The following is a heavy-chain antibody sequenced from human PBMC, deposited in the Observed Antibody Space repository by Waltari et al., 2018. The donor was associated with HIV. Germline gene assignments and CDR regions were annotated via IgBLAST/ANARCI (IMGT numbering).Heavy chain of an antibody. D-gene: IGHD1-26*01. V-gene: IGHV1-69*12. CDR1: GGTFSSYA. CDR3: AGVSGSYLLYYYFDS. CDR2: ISPSFGTA. J-gene: IGHJ4*02. Sequence: QVQLVQSGAEVKKPGSSVKVSCTASGGTFSSYAINWVRRAPGQGLAWMGGISPSFGTADYAQNFQGRVTITADESTTTSYMELSSLRSDDTAVYYCAGVSGSYLLYYYFDSWGQGTLVTVSS.